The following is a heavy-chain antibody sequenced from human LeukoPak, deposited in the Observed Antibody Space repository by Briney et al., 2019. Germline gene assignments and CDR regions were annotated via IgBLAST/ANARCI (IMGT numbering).Heavy chain of an antibody. Sequence: SVKVSCKASGYTFTSYYMHWVRQAPGQGLEWMGGIIPIFGTANYAQKFQGRVTITADESTSTAYMELSSLRSEDTAVYYCARHSGRWLRTFFDYWGQGTLVTVSS. CDR3: ARHSGRWLRTFFDY. CDR1: GYTFTSYY. J-gene: IGHJ4*02. V-gene: IGHV1-69*13. D-gene: IGHD6-19*01. CDR2: IIPIFGTA.